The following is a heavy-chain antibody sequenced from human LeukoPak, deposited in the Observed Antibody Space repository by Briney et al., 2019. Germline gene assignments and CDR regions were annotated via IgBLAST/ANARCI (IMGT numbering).Heavy chain of an antibody. J-gene: IGHJ4*02. V-gene: IGHV5-51*01. CDR2: IYPGDSDT. CDR1: GYSFTSYW. Sequence: GESLQISCKGSGYSFTSYWIGWVRQLPGKGLEWMGIIYPGDSDTRYSPSFQGQVTISADKSISTAYLQWSSLKASDTAMYYCATHSRRYSSGWYSEDWGQGTLVTVSS. CDR3: ATHSRRYSSGWYSED. D-gene: IGHD6-19*01.